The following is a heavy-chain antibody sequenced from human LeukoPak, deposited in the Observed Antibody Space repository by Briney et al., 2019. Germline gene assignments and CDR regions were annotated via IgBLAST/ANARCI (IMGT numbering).Heavy chain of an antibody. Sequence: SETLSLTCTVSGGSISRGGYWWSWIRQHPGKGLEFIGYIYFSGITFYNPSLQSRVTISVDTSKNQFSLKLSSVTVADTAVYHCARVYGDYGAPADYWGQGTLVTVSS. CDR1: GGSISRGGYW. CDR2: IYFSGIT. J-gene: IGHJ4*02. D-gene: IGHD4-17*01. CDR3: ARVYGDYGAPADY. V-gene: IGHV4-31*03.